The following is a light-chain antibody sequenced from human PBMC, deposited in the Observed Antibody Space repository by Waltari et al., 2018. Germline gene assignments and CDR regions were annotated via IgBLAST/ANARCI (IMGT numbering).Light chain of an antibody. V-gene: IGLV3-19*01. Sequence: SSELTQDPAVSVALGQTVTITCQGDSLRSYYANWYQQKPGQAPVLVIYGSRRRPSGIPGRFSGSSSGNTASWTITGAQAEDEADYYCNSRDSSGNHLVFGGGTKVTVL. CDR2: GSR. J-gene: IGLJ2*01. CDR3: NSRDSSGNHLV. CDR1: SLRSYY.